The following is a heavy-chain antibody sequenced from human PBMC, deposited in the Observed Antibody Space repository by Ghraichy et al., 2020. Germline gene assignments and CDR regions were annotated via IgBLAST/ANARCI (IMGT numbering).Heavy chain of an antibody. CDR1: GGSISSYY. CDR2: IYYSGST. D-gene: IGHD6-19*01. CDR3: ARRGKQWPPAFDI. Sequence: GSLRLTCTVSGGSISSYYWSWIRQPPGKGLEWIGYIYYSGSTNYNPSLKSRVTISVDTSKNQFSLKLSSVTAADTAVYYCARRGKQWPPAFDIWGQGTMVTVSS. V-gene: IGHV4-59*01. J-gene: IGHJ3*02.